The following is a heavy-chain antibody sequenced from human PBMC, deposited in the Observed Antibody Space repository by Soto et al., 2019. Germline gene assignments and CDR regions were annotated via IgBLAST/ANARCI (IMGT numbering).Heavy chain of an antibody. Sequence: SESLSLTCTVSGGSISSSDYYWSWIRQPPGKGLEWIGYIYYSGSTYYNPSLKSRVTISIDTSKNQFSLKLNSVTAADTAVYYCARASYYYDSSGSYHYWGQGTLVTVSS. CDR3: ARASYYYDSSGSYHY. CDR2: IYYSGST. CDR1: GGSISSSDYY. V-gene: IGHV4-30-4*01. J-gene: IGHJ4*02. D-gene: IGHD3-22*01.